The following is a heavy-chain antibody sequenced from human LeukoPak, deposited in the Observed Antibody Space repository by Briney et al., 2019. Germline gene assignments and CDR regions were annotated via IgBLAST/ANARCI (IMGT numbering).Heavy chain of an antibody. CDR1: GGSISGYY. CDR3: VRTGEVTTVCDS. D-gene: IGHD4-17*01. Sequence: SETLSLTCAVSGGSISGYYWNWLRQPPGKELEWLGNIHYSGSTNYNPSLKSRVTITVDTSKNQFSLKLNSVTAADTAVYYCVRTGEVTTVCDSWGQGNLVTVSS. CDR2: IHYSGST. V-gene: IGHV4-59*08. J-gene: IGHJ4*02.